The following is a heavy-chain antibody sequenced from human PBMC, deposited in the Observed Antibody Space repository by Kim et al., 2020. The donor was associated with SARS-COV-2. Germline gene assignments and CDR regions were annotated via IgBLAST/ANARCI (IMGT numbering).Heavy chain of an antibody. D-gene: IGHD4-17*01. J-gene: IGHJ6*02. CDR1: GFTFSSYG. V-gene: IGHV3-33*01. CDR2: IWYDGSNK. Sequence: GGSLRLSCAASGFTFSSYGMHWVRQAPGKGLEWVAVIWYDGSNKYYADSVKGRFTISRDNSKNTLYLQMNSLRAEDTAVYYCARGGQVGYGDYYYGMDFWGQGTTVTVSS. CDR3: ARGGQVGYGDYYYGMDF.